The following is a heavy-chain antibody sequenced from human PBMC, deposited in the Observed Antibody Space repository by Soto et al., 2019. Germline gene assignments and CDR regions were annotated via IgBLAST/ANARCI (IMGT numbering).Heavy chain of an antibody. CDR3: ASYFHWFDR. CDR1: GDSISSNKW. D-gene: IGHD3-9*01. J-gene: IGHJ5*02. V-gene: IGHV4-4*02. CDR2: VFHAGST. Sequence: QVQLQESGPGLVKPSETLSLTCAVSGDSISSNKWWTWVRQSPGKGLEWIGEVFHAGSTNYNPSLKSRVFISVDNSKSQFSLRLRSVTAADTAIYYCASYFHWFDRWGQGTLVTVSS.